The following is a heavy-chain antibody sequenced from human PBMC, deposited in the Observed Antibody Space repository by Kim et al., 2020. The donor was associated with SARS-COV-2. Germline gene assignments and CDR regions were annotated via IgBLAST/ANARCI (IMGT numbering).Heavy chain of an antibody. CDR2: ISWNSGSI. D-gene: IGHD4-4*01. CDR3: AKDMGGYSNGSPGMDV. J-gene: IGHJ6*02. Sequence: SLRLSCAASGFTFDDYAMHWVRQAPGKGLEWVSGISWNSGSIGYADSVKGRFTISRDNAKNSLYLQMNSLRAEDTALYYCAKDMGGYSNGSPGMDVWGQGTTVTVSS. V-gene: IGHV3-9*01. CDR1: GFTFDDYA.